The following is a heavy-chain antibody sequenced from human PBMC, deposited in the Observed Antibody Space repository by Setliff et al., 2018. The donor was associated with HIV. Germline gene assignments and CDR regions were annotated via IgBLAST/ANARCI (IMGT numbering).Heavy chain of an antibody. Sequence: GGSLRLSCAASGLTFTTYAMHWVRQAPGKGLEWVAVISIYDGSEKYYADSVKGRFTISRDNSKNTLFLQMNSLRPEDTAVYYCARDCRVGWVFTYGMDVWGQGTLVTVSS. CDR3: ARDCRVGWVFTYGMDV. CDR2: ISIYDGSEK. V-gene: IGHV3-30*04. J-gene: IGHJ6*02. D-gene: IGHD6-13*01. CDR1: GLTFTTYA.